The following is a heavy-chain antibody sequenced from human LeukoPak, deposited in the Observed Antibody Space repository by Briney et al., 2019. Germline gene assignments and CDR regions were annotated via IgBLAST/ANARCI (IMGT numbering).Heavy chain of an antibody. CDR2: ISGSGGST. CDR3: AKDGPHDTAMVKPLDY. J-gene: IGHJ4*02. D-gene: IGHD5-18*01. Sequence: PGGSLRLSCAASGFTFSSYAMSWVRQAPGKGLEWVSAISGSGGSTYYADSVKGRFTISRDNSKNTLYLQMNSLRAEDTAVHYCAKDGPHDTAMVKPLDYWGQGTLVTVSS. V-gene: IGHV3-23*01. CDR1: GFTFSSYA.